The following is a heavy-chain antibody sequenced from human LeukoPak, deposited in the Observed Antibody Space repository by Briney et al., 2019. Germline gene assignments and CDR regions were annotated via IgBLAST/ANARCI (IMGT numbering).Heavy chain of an antibody. CDR2: ISYDGNNK. D-gene: IGHD5-24*01. Sequence: GGSLRLSCAASGFTFSSYGMHWVRQAPGKGLEWVAVISYDGNNKYYADSVKGRFTISRDNSEKTLYLQMNSLRAEDTAVYYCARDAYNEEDWYFDLWSRGILVTVSS. CDR3: ARDAYNEEDWYFDL. CDR1: GFTFSSYG. J-gene: IGHJ2*01. V-gene: IGHV3-30*03.